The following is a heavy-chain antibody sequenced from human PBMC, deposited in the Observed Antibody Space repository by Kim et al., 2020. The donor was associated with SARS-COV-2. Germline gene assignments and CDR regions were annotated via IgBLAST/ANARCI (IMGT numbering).Heavy chain of an antibody. Sequence: SETLSLTCAVYGGSFSGYYWSWIRQPPGKGLEWIGEINHSGSTNYNPSLKSRVTISVDTSKNQFSLKLSSVTAADTAVYYCVRVRYSSGWYGPRYFDYWG. CDR3: VRVRYSSGWYGPRYFDY. CDR2: INHSGST. J-gene: IGHJ4*01. V-gene: IGHV4-34*01. CDR1: GGSFSGYY. D-gene: IGHD6-19*01.